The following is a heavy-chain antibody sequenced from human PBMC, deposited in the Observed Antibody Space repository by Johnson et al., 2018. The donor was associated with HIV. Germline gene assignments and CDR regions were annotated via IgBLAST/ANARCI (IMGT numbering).Heavy chain of an antibody. J-gene: IGHJ3*02. CDR1: GFTV. CDR2: IYSGGST. CDR3: ARERGGYFSQVFDI. D-gene: IGHD2-15*01. Sequence: VQLVETGGGLIQPGGSLRLSCVASGFTVRKGLEWVSVIYSGGSTYYVDSVKGRFTISRDNSKNTLYLQMNSLRTEDTAVYHCARERGGYFSQVFDIWGQGTLVAVSS. V-gene: IGHV3-53*05.